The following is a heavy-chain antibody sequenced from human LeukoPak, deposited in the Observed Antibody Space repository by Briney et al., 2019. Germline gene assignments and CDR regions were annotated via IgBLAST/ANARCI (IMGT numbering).Heavy chain of an antibody. CDR2: VRSSGSS. CDR3: ARGVLVGATGHHFAY. V-gene: IGHV4-61*01. D-gene: IGHD2-8*02. CDR1: GASVSSGSYY. J-gene: IGHJ4*02. Sequence: KSSETLSLTCTVSGASVSSGSYYWSWIRQSPGEGLEWLGYVRSSGSSNYNPSLKSRVAILVDTPKNQFTLKLSSVTAADTAVYYCARGVLVGATGHHFAYWGQGTLVTVSS.